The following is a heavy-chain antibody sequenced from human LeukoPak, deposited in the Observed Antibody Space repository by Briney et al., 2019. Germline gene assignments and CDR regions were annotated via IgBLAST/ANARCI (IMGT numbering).Heavy chain of an antibody. J-gene: IGHJ3*02. Sequence: PGGSLRPPCAASGFTSSSYSMNWVRQAPGKGLEWVSSISSSSTYIYYADSVKGRFTISRDNAKNSLYLQMNSLRAEDTAVYYCARDRGGSNWYYAFDIWGQGTMVTVSS. CDR3: ARDRGGSNWYYAFDI. CDR2: ISSSSTYI. CDR1: GFTSSSYS. V-gene: IGHV3-21*06. D-gene: IGHD6-13*01.